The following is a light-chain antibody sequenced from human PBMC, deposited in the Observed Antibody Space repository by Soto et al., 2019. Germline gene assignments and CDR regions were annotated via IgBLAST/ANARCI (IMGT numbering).Light chain of an antibody. Sequence: QSVLTQPPSVAGAPRQRVTISCTGSSSNIGARFDVHWYRHLPGTAPKLLISVNTNAPSGLADRFSGSKSGTSASLASAGRRCEDEADYYCQCYDSSMASVVFGTGTKVTVL. J-gene: IGLJ1*01. V-gene: IGLV1-40*01. CDR2: VNT. CDR3: QCYDSSMASVV. CDR1: SSNIGARFD.